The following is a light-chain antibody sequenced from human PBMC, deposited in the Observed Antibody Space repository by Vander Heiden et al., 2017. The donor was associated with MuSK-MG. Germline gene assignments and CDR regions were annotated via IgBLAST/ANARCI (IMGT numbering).Light chain of an antibody. Sequence: IQMTQSPSTLSASVGDRVTITCRASQSISSWLAWYQQKPGKAPKLLIYQASSLEGGVPSSFSGSGYGTEFTLTISSRQPDDFATYYCQQDNNYSSWTFGQGTKVEIK. CDR3: QQDNNYSSWT. J-gene: IGKJ1*01. V-gene: IGKV1-5*03. CDR1: QSISSW. CDR2: QAS.